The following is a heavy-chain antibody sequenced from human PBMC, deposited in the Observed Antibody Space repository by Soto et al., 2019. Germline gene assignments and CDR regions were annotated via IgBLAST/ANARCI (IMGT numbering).Heavy chain of an antibody. CDR1: GFTFSDYY. CDR2: ISSSGSTI. J-gene: IGHJ4*02. V-gene: IGHV3-11*01. Sequence: PGGSLRLSCASSGFTFSDYYMSLIRQAPGKGLEWVSYISSSGSTIYYADSVKGRFTISRDNAKNSLYLQMNSLRAEDTAVYYCARGSYYYDSSGYYHYWGQGTLVTVS. CDR3: ARGSYYYDSSGYYHY. D-gene: IGHD3-22*01.